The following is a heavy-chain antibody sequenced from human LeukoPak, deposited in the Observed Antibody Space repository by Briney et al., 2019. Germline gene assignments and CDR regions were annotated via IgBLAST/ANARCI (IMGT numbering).Heavy chain of an antibody. Sequence: GGSLRLSCAASGFSFSSYRMSWVRQAPGKGLEWVANIKQDGSEKYYVGSVEGRFTISRDNAKNSLFLQMNSLRTEDTAVYYCAKDRRFLSNYYDSGAYLDYWGQGTLVTVSS. CDR2: IKQDGSEK. J-gene: IGHJ4*02. CDR1: GFSFSSYR. V-gene: IGHV3-7*01. CDR3: AKDRRFLSNYYDSGAYLDY. D-gene: IGHD3-22*01.